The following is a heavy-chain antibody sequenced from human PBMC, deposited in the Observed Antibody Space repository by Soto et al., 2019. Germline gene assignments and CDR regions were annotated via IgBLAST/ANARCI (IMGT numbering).Heavy chain of an antibody. J-gene: IGHJ6*02. CDR3: AKVSKAAAHHGMDV. CDR1: GFTFSSYW. D-gene: IGHD6-13*01. V-gene: IGHV3-7*01. Sequence: GGSLRLSCAASGFTFSSYWMTWVRQAPGKGLEWVANIKEDGSEKYYVDSVKGRFTISRDNAKNSLYLQMNSLRAEDTAVYYCAKVSKAAAHHGMDVWGQGTTVTVSS. CDR2: IKEDGSEK.